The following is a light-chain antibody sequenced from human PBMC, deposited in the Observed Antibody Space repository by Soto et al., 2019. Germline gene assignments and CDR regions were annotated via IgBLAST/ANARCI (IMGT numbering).Light chain of an antibody. J-gene: IGKJ4*01. Sequence: EIVLTQSPATLSLSPGERATLSCRASQTVNSYLTWYQQQPGQAPRLLIFDVSNRATGIPARFSGSGSGTDFTLTISSLEPEDSATYYCQQRRNWPLTFGGGIKVEI. V-gene: IGKV3-11*01. CDR2: DVS. CDR1: QTVNSY. CDR3: QQRRNWPLT.